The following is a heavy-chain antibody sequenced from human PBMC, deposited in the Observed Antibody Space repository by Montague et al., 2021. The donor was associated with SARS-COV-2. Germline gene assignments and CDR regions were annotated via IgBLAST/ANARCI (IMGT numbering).Heavy chain of an antibody. V-gene: IGHV4-34*01. CDR2: INHSGTT. D-gene: IGHD3-22*01. J-gene: IGHJ4*02. Sequence: SETLSLTCAVYGGSFSDYYWSWIRQPPGKGLEWIGEINHSGTTNYNTSLKSRVTISLDTSKNQFSLYLSSVTAADTAVYYCARGRQHFNMIVVVMTGGDYYFDYWGQGTLVTVPS. CDR1: GGSFSDYY. CDR3: ARGRQHFNMIVVVMTGGDYYFDY.